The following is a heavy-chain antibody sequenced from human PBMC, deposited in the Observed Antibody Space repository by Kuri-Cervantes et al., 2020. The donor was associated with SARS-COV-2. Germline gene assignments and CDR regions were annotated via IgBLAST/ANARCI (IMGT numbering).Heavy chain of an antibody. J-gene: IGHJ4*02. CDR2: IYYSGST. V-gene: IGHV4-61*01. D-gene: IGHD3-3*01. Sequence: SETLSLTCTVSGGSVSSGSYYWSWIRQPPGKGLEWIGYIYYSGSTNYNPSLKSRVTISVDTSKNQFSLRLSSVTAADTAVYCCARAPQKRITIFGVVGSFDYWGQGTLVTVSS. CDR3: ARAPQKRITIFGVVGSFDY. CDR1: GGSVSSGSYY.